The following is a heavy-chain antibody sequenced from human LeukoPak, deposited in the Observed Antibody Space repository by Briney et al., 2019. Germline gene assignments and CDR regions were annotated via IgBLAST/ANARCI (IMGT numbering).Heavy chain of an antibody. J-gene: IGHJ5*02. Sequence: GGSLRLSCAASGFTFSSYSMNWARQAPGKGLEWVSSISSSGSYIYYLDSVRGRFTISRDNAKNSLYLQMNSLRAEDTAVYYCARVVNWFDPWGQGTLVTVSS. CDR2: ISSSGSYI. CDR3: ARVVNWFDP. CDR1: GFTFSSYS. V-gene: IGHV3-21*01. D-gene: IGHD2-15*01.